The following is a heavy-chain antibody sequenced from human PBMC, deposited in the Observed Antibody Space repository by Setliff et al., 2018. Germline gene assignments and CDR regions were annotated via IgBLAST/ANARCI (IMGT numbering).Heavy chain of an antibody. CDR1: GGSFSGYY. J-gene: IGHJ4*02. D-gene: IGHD3-3*01. Sequence: PSETLSLTCAVYGGSFSGYYWSWIRQPPGKGLEWIGEINHSGSTNYNQSLKSRVTLSVDTSKNQFSLQLTSVTAADTAIYYCARHFRSSKVQFLEYLTDYYFDSWGQGTLVTVSS. CDR2: INHSGST. V-gene: IGHV4-34*01. CDR3: ARHFRSSKVQFLEYLTDYYFDS.